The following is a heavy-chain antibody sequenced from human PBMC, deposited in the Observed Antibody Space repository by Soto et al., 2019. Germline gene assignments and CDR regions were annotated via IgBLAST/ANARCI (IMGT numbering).Heavy chain of an antibody. CDR1: GFTFSSYG. CDR3: ARDEGLYGSRSYWPDY. Sequence: QVQLVESGGGVVQPGRSLRLSCAPSGFTFSSYGMHWVRQAPGKGLEWVSVIWYDGSIKYYADSVKGRFTISRDNSKNTLYLQMSSLRAEDTAVYYCARDEGLYGSRSYWPDYWGQGTLVTVSS. J-gene: IGHJ4*02. V-gene: IGHV3-33*01. D-gene: IGHD3-10*01. CDR2: IWYDGSIK.